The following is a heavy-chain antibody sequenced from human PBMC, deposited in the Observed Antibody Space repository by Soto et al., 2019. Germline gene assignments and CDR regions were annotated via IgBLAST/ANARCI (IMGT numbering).Heavy chain of an antibody. CDR2: ISGSGGST. D-gene: IGHD6-13*01. CDR1: GFTFSSYA. Sequence: GGSLRLSCAASGFTFSSYAMSWVRQAPGKGLEWVSAISGSGGSTYYADSAKGRFTISRGNSKNTLYLQMNSLRAEDTAVYYCAKDRVRDSSSWYRPIGSDWGQGTLVTVSS. V-gene: IGHV3-23*01. J-gene: IGHJ4*02. CDR3: AKDRVRDSSSWYRPIGSD.